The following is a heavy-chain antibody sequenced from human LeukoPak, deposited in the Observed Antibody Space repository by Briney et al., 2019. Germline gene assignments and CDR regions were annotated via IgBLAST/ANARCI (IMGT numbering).Heavy chain of an antibody. CDR1: GYTFTSYD. CDR2: MNPNSGNT. Sequence: GASVKVSCKASGYTFTSYDINWVRQATGQGLEWMGWMNPNSGNTGYAQKFQGRVTMTRNTSISTAYMELSSLRSEDTAVYYCAGGKTITMVQGVIFYWGQGTLVTVSS. J-gene: IGHJ4*02. D-gene: IGHD3-10*01. V-gene: IGHV1-8*01. CDR3: AGGKTITMVQGVIFY.